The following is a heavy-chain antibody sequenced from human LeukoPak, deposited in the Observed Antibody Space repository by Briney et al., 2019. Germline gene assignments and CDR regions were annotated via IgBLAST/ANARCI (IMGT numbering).Heavy chain of an antibody. Sequence: GGFLRLSCAASGFSFSSYWMHWVRQTPGRGLMWVSRINSDGSSTTYADSVKGRFTISRDNAKNTLYLQMNSLRAEDTAVYYCARLMSVAAAWFDPWGQGTLVTVSS. V-gene: IGHV3-74*01. CDR1: GFSFSSYW. CDR2: INSDGSST. CDR3: ARLMSVAAAWFDP. J-gene: IGHJ5*02. D-gene: IGHD6-13*01.